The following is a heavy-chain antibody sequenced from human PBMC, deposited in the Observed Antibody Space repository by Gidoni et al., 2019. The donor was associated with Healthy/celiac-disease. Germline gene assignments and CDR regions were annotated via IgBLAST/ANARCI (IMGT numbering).Heavy chain of an antibody. D-gene: IGHD3-3*01. CDR2: LSGSGGST. V-gene: IGHV3-23*01. CDR1: GFTFSSYA. CDR3: AKDHHYWGVLEWLVDY. Sequence: EVQLLESGGGLVQPGGSLRLSCEASGFTFSSYAMSWVRQVPGKGLEWVSALSGSGGSTYYADAVKGRLTISRDNSKNTLYLKMNSRRAEDKAVYYCAKDHHYWGVLEWLVDYWGQGTLGTVSS. J-gene: IGHJ4*02.